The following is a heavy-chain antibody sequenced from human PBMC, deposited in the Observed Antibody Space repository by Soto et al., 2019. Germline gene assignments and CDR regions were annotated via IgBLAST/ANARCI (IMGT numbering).Heavy chain of an antibody. CDR3: AREVYDILTGYYRQYYYYGMDV. V-gene: IGHV4-39*07. CDR1: GDSISSSSYF. Sequence: SETLSLTCTVSGDSISSSSYFWGWIRQPPGKGLEWIGEIYHSGSTNYNPSLKSRVTISVDKSKNQFSLKLSSVTAADTAVYYCAREVYDILTGYYRQYYYYGMDVWGQGTTVTVSS. D-gene: IGHD3-9*01. CDR2: IYHSGST. J-gene: IGHJ6*02.